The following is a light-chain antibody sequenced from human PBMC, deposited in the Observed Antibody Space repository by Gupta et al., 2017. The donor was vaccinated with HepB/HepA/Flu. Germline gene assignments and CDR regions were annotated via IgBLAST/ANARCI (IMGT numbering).Light chain of an antibody. CDR2: KDS. CDR1: ALPKQY. CDR3: QSADNTNTYVV. J-gene: IGLJ3*02. Sequence: SSRLPQPPSVSVSHGQTARSTCSRDALPKQYASWYQQKPGQAPVLMIYKDSERPSEIPERFSGSISGTTVTFTISAVQAEEEADYYCQSADNTNTYVVFGGGTTLTVL. V-gene: IGLV3-25*02.